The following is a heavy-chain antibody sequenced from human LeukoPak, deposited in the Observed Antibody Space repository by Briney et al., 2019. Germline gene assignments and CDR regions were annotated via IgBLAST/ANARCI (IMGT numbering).Heavy chain of an antibody. CDR2: LDPQDGKK. Sequence: ASVKVSCKVSGNALTELAMHWGLQAPGQGLEWMRGLDPQDGKKTYAQKFQGRVNMTENTSTDTAYMELSSLRSEDTAVYYCATSGISVVRGVALGYYYYMDAWGTGTTVTVSS. D-gene: IGHD3-10*01. CDR1: GNALTELA. J-gene: IGHJ6*03. CDR3: ATSGISVVRGVALGYYYYMDA. V-gene: IGHV1-24*01.